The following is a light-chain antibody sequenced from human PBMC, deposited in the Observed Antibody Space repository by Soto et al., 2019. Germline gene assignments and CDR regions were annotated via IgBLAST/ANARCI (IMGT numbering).Light chain of an antibody. Sequence: EIVLTQSPGTLSLSPGERATLSCRAIQSVSSRYLAWYQQKPGQAPRLLIYGASTRATGIPARFSGGGSGTEFTLTISSLQSEDFAVYYCQQYNSWPPITFGQGTRLEIK. J-gene: IGKJ5*01. CDR3: QQYNSWPPIT. CDR1: QSVSSRY. CDR2: GAS. V-gene: IGKV3-15*01.